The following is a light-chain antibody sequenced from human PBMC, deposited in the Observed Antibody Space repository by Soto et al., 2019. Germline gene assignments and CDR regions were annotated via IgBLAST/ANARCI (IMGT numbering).Light chain of an antibody. CDR1: QTVRNNY. CDR2: DAS. J-gene: IGKJ4*01. V-gene: IGKV3-20*01. CDR3: QQFSSYPLT. Sequence: EIVLTQSPGTLSLSPGERATLSCRATQTVRNNYLAWYQQKPGKAHRLLIYDASSRATGIPDRFSGGGSGTDFTLTISRLEPEDFAVYYCQQFSSYPLTFGGGTKVDIK.